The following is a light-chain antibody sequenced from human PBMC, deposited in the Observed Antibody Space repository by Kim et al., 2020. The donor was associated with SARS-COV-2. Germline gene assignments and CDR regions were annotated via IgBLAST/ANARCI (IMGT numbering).Light chain of an antibody. CDR2: RDT. V-gene: IGLV3-9*01. CDR3: QVWDSSTWV. Sequence: VALGQTARITCGGNDIVTKNVHWYQQKPGQAPVLVMYRDTNRPSGIPERFSGSNSGNTATLTISRAQAGDEADYYCQVWDSSTWVFGGGTQLTVL. J-gene: IGLJ3*02. CDR1: DIVTKN.